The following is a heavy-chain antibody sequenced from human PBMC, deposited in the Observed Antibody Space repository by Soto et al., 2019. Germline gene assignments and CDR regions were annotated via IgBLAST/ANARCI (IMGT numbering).Heavy chain of an antibody. V-gene: IGHV4-59*01. CDR2: IYYSGST. CDR1: GGSISSYY. Sequence: SETLSLTCTVSGGSISSYYWSWIRQPPGKGLEWIGYIYYSGSTNYNPSLKSRVTISVDTSKNQFSLKLSSVTAADTAVYYCARLTVGGHYYYYGMDVWGQGTTVTVSS. D-gene: IGHD2-15*01. J-gene: IGHJ6*02. CDR3: ARLTVGGHYYYYGMDV.